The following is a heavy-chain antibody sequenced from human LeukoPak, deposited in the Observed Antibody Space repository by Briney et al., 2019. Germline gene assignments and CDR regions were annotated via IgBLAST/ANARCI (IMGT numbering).Heavy chain of an antibody. V-gene: IGHV4-34*01. D-gene: IGHD6-13*01. CDR3: ARIPVYSSSWYSYYYYGMDV. CDR2: INHSGST. J-gene: IGHJ6*02. CDR1: GGSFSGYY. Sequence: SETPSLTCAVYGGSFSGYYWSWIRQPPGKGLEWIGEINHSGSTNYNPSLKSRVTISVDTSKNQFSLKLSSVTAADTAVHYCARIPVYSSSWYSYYYYGMDVWGQGTTVTVS.